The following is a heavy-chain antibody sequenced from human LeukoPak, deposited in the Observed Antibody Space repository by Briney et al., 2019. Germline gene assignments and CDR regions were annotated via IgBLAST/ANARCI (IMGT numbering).Heavy chain of an antibody. J-gene: IGHJ5*02. CDR3: ARTHPYYDILTGYYKGSWFDP. D-gene: IGHD3-9*01. Sequence: ASVKVSCKASGYTFTSYDINWVRQATGQGLEWMGWMNPNSGNTGYTQKFQGRLTMTRNTSISTAYMELSSLRSEDTAVYYCARTHPYYDILTGYYKGSWFDPWGQGTLVTVSP. CDR1: GYTFTSYD. V-gene: IGHV1-8*01. CDR2: MNPNSGNT.